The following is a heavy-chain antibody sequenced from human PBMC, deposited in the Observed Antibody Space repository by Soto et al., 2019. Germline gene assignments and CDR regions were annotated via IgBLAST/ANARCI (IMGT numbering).Heavy chain of an antibody. Sequence: VKVSCKASGSTFSSYASSWVRQAPGQGLEWMGWISAYNGNTNYAQKLQGRVTMTTDTSTSTAYMELRSLRSDDTAVYYCARDAPPADYWGQGTLVTVS. CDR2: ISAYNGNT. J-gene: IGHJ4*02. CDR3: ARDAPPADY. V-gene: IGHV1-18*01. CDR1: GSTFSSYA.